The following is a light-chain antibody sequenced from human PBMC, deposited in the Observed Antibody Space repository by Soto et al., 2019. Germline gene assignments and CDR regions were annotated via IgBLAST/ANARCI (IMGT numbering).Light chain of an antibody. Sequence: EIVLTQSPGTLSLSPGERATLSCRASQSVSSSYLAWYQQKPGQAPRLLIYGASSRATGIPDRFSGSGSGTAFTLTISRLEPEDVAVYYCKQYGSSQSFGQGTKVEI. J-gene: IGKJ1*01. CDR2: GAS. V-gene: IGKV3-20*01. CDR1: QSVSSSY. CDR3: KQYGSSQS.